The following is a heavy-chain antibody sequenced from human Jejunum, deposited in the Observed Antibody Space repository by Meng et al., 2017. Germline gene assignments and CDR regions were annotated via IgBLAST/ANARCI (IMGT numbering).Heavy chain of an antibody. V-gene: IGHV3-11*04. J-gene: IGHJ4*02. CDR3: ARGGGYYFDY. D-gene: IGHD2-15*01. CDR1: GFSFSDYY. CDR2: ISSTGSDI. Sequence: ISCAASGFSFSDYYMSWIRQAPGKGHEWVSYISSTGSDINYADSVKGRFTISRDNAKNSLYLQMNSLRDEDTAVYYCARGGGYYFDYWGQGMLVTVSS.